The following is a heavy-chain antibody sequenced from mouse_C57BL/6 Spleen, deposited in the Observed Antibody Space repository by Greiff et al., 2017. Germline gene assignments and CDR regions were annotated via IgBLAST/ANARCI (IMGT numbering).Heavy chain of an antibody. Sequence: VQLQQPGAELVKPGASVKMSCKASGYTFTSYWITWVKQRPGQGLEWIGDIYPGSGSTNYNEKFKSKATLTVDTASSTAYMQLSSLTSEDSAVYYCARWIITTGVAGDYWGQGTTLTVSS. J-gene: IGHJ2*01. V-gene: IGHV1-55*01. CDR3: ARWIITTGVAGDY. CDR1: GYTFTSYW. D-gene: IGHD1-1*01. CDR2: IYPGSGST.